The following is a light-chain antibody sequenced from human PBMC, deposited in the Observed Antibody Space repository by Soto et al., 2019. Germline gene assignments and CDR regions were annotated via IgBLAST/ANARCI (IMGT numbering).Light chain of an antibody. CDR2: EVT. V-gene: IGLV2-14*01. CDR1: SSDVGGYNY. J-gene: IGLJ1*01. CDR3: SSYAGSKGV. Sequence: QSALTQPASVSGSPGQSITISCTGTSSDVGGYNYVCWYKQHPGKAPQLMIYEVTNRPSGVSDRFSGSKSGNTASLTVSGLQAEDEADYYCSSYAGSKGVFGTGTKLTVL.